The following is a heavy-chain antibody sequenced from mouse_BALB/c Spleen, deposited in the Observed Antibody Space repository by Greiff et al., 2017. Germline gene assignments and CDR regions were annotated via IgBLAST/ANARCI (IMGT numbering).Heavy chain of an antibody. CDR3: ARTNLYDYDGYFDV. CDR2: ISSGSSTI. V-gene: IGHV5-17*02. Sequence: EVKVVESGGGLVQPGGSRKLSCAASGFTFSSFGMHWVRQAPEKGLEWVAYISSGSSTIYYADTVKGRFTISRDNPKNTLFLQMTSLRSEDTAMYYCARTNLYDYDGYFDVWGAGTTVTVSS. CDR1: GFTFSSFG. J-gene: IGHJ1*01. D-gene: IGHD2-4*01.